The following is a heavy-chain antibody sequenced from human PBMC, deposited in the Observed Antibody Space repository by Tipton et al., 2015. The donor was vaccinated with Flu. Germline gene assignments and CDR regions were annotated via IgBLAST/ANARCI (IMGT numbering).Heavy chain of an antibody. CDR1: GGSISSGSYY. Sequence: TLSLTCTVSGGSISSGSYYWSWIRQPAGKGLEWIGEINHSGSTNYNPSLKSRVTISVDTSKNQFSLKLSSVTAADTAVYYCARDDRVVVVPAAMGFLYGMDVWGQGTTVTVSS. J-gene: IGHJ6*02. V-gene: IGHV4-61*09. CDR2: INHSGST. CDR3: ARDDRVVVVPAAMGFLYGMDV. D-gene: IGHD2-2*01.